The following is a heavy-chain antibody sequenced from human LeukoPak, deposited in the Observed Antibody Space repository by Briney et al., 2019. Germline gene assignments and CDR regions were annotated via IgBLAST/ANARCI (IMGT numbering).Heavy chain of an antibody. CDR3: VKGLWQQLPTLFDS. CDR1: GFTFSSYG. CDR2: ISYDGSNK. Sequence: PGGSLRLSCAASGFTFSSYGMHWVRQAPGKGLEWVAVISYDGSNKYCADSVKGRFTISRDNSKNTLYLQMNSLRAEDTAMYYCVKGLWQQLPTLFDSWGQGTLVTVSS. D-gene: IGHD6-13*01. V-gene: IGHV3-30*18. J-gene: IGHJ4*02.